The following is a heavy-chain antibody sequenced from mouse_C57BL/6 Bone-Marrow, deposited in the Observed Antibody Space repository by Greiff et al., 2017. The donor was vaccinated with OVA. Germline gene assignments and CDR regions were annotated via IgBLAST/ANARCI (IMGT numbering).Heavy chain of an antibody. J-gene: IGHJ2*01. CDR1: GYTFTSYG. CDR3: ARSAVSPDYFDY. Sequence: QVQLKQSGAELARPGASVKLSCKASGYTFTSYGISWVKQRTGQGLEWIGEIYPRSGNTYYNEKFKGKATLTADKSSSTAYMELRSLTSENSAVYFCARSAVSPDYFDYWGQGTTLTVSS. V-gene: IGHV1-81*01. CDR2: IYPRSGNT.